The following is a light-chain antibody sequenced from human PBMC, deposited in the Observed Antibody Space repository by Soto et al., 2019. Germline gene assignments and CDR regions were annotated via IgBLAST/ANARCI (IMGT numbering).Light chain of an antibody. CDR1: SSNIGNNF. J-gene: IGLJ2*01. V-gene: IGLV1-51*01. CDR3: ETWDTSLSAVL. CDR2: DNY. Sequence: QSVLTQPPSVSAAPGQKVTISCSGNSSNIGNNFVSWYLQPPGPAPKLLIYDNYKRPSGIPDRFSGFKSGTSATLGITGLQTGDEADYYCETWDTSLSAVLFGGGTKLTVL.